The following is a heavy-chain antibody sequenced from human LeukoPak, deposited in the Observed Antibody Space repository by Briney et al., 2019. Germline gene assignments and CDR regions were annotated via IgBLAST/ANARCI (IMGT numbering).Heavy chain of an antibody. CDR1: GFTFSAYS. Sequence: PGGSLRLSCAASGFTFSAYSMNWVRQAPGKGLEWVSSISSSGYYIYYADSVKGRFTILRDNSKNTLYLQMTSLKVEDTAVYYCATPAESSAWYGPDYWGQGTLVTVSS. CDR2: ISSSGYYI. CDR3: ATPAESSAWYGPDY. V-gene: IGHV3-21*04. D-gene: IGHD6-19*01. J-gene: IGHJ4*02.